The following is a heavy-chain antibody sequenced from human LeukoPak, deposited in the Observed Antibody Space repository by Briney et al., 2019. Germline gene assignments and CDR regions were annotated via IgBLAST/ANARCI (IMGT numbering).Heavy chain of an antibody. J-gene: IGHJ4*02. CDR3: VRDRGTYRPIDY. CDR2: ISYTGTYI. D-gene: IGHD1-26*01. V-gene: IGHV3-21*04. Sequence: PGGSLRLSCAASAFSLNAYNMNWVRQAPGKGLEWVSSISYTGTYIYYADSVKGRFTISRDNAQNSLYLQMNSLRAEDTAIYYCVRDRGTYRPIDYWGQGTLDTVSS. CDR1: AFSLNAYN.